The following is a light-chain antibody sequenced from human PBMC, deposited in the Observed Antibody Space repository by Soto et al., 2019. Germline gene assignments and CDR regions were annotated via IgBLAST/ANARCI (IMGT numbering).Light chain of an antibody. CDR2: GNS. Sequence: QSVLTQPPSVSGAPGQRVTISCTGSSSKIGAGYDVHWYQQFPGTAPKLLIYGNSNRPSGVPDRFSGSKSGTSASLAITGLQAEDGADYYCQSYDSSLSGWVFGGGTQLTVL. V-gene: IGLV1-40*01. CDR1: SSKIGAGYD. CDR3: QSYDSSLSGWV. J-gene: IGLJ3*02.